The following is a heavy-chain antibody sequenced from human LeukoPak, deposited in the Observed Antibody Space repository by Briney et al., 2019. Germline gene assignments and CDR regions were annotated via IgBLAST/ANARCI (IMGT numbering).Heavy chain of an antibody. Sequence: PSETLSLTCTVSGGSINSYYWSWIRQPPGKGLEWIGSSYYSGGTNFNPSLKSRVTISVDTSKNQFSLILSSVTAADTAVYYCARHSPSYSRVDYWGQGTLVTVSS. V-gene: IGHV4-59*08. CDR2: SYYSGGT. D-gene: IGHD4-11*01. CDR3: ARHSPSYSRVDY. J-gene: IGHJ4*02. CDR1: GGSINSYY.